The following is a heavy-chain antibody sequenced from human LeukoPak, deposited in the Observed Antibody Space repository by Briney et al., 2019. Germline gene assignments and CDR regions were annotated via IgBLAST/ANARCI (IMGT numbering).Heavy chain of an antibody. CDR1: GLTFSSHW. J-gene: IGHJ4*02. CDR3: ATQQEGNPAY. Sequence: GGSLRLSCAASGLTFSSHWMHWVRQAPGKGLVWVSRITNDGSSTTYADSVKGRFTISRDNAKNMLYLQVNSLRAEDTAVYYCATQQEGNPAYWGQGTLVTVSS. V-gene: IGHV3-74*01. D-gene: IGHD1-14*01. CDR2: ITNDGSST.